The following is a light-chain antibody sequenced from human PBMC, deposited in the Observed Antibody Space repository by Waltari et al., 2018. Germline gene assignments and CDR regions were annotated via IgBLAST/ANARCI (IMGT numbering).Light chain of an antibody. CDR1: SNLNVGDFN. CDR3: MFWPSNVWV. CDR2: YKSDSEK. V-gene: IGLV5-37*01. Sequence: QPALTQPPSSSASPGHSARLTCTLPSNLNVGDFNIYGSQQNPGSPPRFLLYYKSDSEKAQGSGVPSRFSGSKDASANAGILLISGLQSEDEADYYCMFWPSNVWVFGGGTKLTVL. J-gene: IGLJ3*02.